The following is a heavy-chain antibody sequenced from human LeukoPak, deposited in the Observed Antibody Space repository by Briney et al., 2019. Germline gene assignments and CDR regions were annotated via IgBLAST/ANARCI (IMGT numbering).Heavy chain of an antibody. Sequence: GGSLILSCAASGFTFSTSEMTRVRQAPGKGLEWIAYVASGGSPIYYADSVRGRFIISRDNAKNSLFLQMTSLRAEDTALYYCVREDNFDALDIWGQGTMVTVSS. CDR2: VASGGSPI. CDR3: VREDNFDALDI. J-gene: IGHJ3*02. V-gene: IGHV3-48*03. D-gene: IGHD1-20*01. CDR1: GFTFSTSE.